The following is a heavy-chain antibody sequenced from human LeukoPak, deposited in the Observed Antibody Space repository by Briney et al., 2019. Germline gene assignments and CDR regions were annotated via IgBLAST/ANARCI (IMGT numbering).Heavy chain of an antibody. CDR3: ARRDGYESFQH. V-gene: IGHV4-30-4*01. J-gene: IGHJ1*01. CDR2: IYYSGST. D-gene: IGHD5-24*01. Sequence: PSETLSLTCTVSGGSIRSGDYYWSWIRQPPGKGLEWIGYIYYSGSTHYNPSLKSRVSISLDTSKNQFSLKLTSVTAADTAVYYCARRDGYESFQHWGQGTLVIVSS. CDR1: GGSIRSGDYY.